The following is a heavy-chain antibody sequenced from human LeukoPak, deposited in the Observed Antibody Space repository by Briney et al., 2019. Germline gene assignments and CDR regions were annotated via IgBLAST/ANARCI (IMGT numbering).Heavy chain of an antibody. CDR2: ISSSSSTT. V-gene: IGHV3-48*01. CDR3: AREDSGSGEQHFDY. Sequence: PGGSLRLSCAASGFTFSSYGMHWVRQAPGKGLEWVSYISSSSSTTYYADSVKGRFIISRYKAKNSLYLQMNSLRAEDTAVYYCAREDSGSGEQHFDYWGQGTLVTVSS. J-gene: IGHJ4*02. D-gene: IGHD3-10*01. CDR1: GFTFSSYG.